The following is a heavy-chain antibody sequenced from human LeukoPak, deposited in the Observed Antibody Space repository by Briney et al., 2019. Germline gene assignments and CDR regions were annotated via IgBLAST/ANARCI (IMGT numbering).Heavy chain of an antibody. V-gene: IGHV3-7*03. Sequence: GGSLRLSCAATGFTFDDYGMSWVRQAPGKGLEWVANIKQDGSEIDSVDSMKGRFTISRDNAKNSLYLQMNSLRAEDTALYYCARKSASGNYPLDYWGQGTLVTVSS. CDR1: GFTFDDYG. CDR2: IKQDGSEI. J-gene: IGHJ4*02. CDR3: ARKSASGNYPLDY. D-gene: IGHD3-10*01.